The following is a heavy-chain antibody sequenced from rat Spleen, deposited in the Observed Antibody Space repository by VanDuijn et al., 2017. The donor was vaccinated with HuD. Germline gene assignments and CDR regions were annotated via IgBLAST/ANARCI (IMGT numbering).Heavy chain of an antibody. Sequence: EVQLVESGGGLVQPGRSLKLSCVTSGFTFTNYWMTWIRQAPGKGLEWVASIAVTGGDTYYPDTLKGRFVISKDNAKNTGYLQMNNLRSEDTAMYYCSRTTTVAPFDYWGQGVMVTVSS. CDR2: IAVTGGDT. D-gene: IGHD1-1*01. V-gene: IGHV5-31*01. J-gene: IGHJ2*01. CDR3: SRTTTVAPFDY. CDR1: GFTFTNYW.